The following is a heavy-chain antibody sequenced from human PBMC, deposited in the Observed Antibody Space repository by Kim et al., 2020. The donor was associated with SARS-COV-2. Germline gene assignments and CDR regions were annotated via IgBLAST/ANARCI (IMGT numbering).Heavy chain of an antibody. CDR1: GFTFSSYG. V-gene: IGHV3-30*18. D-gene: IGHD1-26*01. Sequence: GGSLRLSCAASGFTFSSYGMHWVRQAPGKGLEWVAVISYDGSNKYYADSVKGRFTISRDNSKNTLYLQMNSLRAEDTAVYYCAKEGSVGATTGLAYWGQG. CDR2: ISYDGSNK. CDR3: AKEGSVGATTGLAY. J-gene: IGHJ4*02.